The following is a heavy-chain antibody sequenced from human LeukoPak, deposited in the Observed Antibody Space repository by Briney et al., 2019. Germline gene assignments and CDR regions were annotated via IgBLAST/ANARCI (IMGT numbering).Heavy chain of an antibody. CDR1: GYTFTSYG. V-gene: IGHV1-18*01. CDR3: ARDEARYSSGYYPDWFDP. J-gene: IGHJ5*02. Sequence: ASVKVSCKASGYTFTSYGMSWVRQAPGQGLEWMGWISAYNGNTHYAQKLQGRVTMTTDTSTSTAYMELRSLRSDDTAVYYCARDEARYSSGYYPDWFDPWGQGTLVTVSS. CDR2: ISAYNGNT. D-gene: IGHD3-22*01.